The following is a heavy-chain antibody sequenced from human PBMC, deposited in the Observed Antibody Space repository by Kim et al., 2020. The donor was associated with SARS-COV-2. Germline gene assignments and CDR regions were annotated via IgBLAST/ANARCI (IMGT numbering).Heavy chain of an antibody. CDR3: AKDSGSYYVLDY. Sequence: DSVKGRFTSSRDNTKNTRYLQMNSMRAEDTAVYYCAKDSGSYYVLDYWGQGPLVTVSS. V-gene: IGHV3-23*03. D-gene: IGHD1-26*01. J-gene: IGHJ4*02.